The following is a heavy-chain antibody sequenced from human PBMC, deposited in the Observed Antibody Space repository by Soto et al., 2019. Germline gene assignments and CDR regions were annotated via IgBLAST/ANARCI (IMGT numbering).Heavy chain of an antibody. D-gene: IGHD5-18*01. J-gene: IGHJ5*02. CDR3: ANDTAMVT. CDR1: GFSFSSYS. CDR2: ISRSSSTV. Sequence: EVQLVESGGGLVQPGGSLRLSCAASGFSFSSYSMTWVRQAPGKGLEWLSYISRSSSTVYYADSVKGRFTISRDDAKNSLFLQMNSLRAEDTAVYYCANDTAMVTWGQGILVTVSS. V-gene: IGHV3-48*01.